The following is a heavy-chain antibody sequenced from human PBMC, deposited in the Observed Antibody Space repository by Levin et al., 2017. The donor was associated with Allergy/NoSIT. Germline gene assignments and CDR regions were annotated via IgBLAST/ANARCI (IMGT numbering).Heavy chain of an antibody. CDR3: AKPRLIAAAGTLFFDY. CDR2: ISYDGSNK. CDR1: GFTFSSYG. V-gene: IGHV3-30*18. Sequence: GESLKISCAASGFTFSSYGMHWVRQAPGKGLEWVAVISYDGSNKYYADSVKGRFTISRDNSKNTLYLQMNSLRAEDTAVYYCAKPRLIAAAGTLFFDYWGQGTLVTVSS. D-gene: IGHD6-13*01. J-gene: IGHJ4*02.